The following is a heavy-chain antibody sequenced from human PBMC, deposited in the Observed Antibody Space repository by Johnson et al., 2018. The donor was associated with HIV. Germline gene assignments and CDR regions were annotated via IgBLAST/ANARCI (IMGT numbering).Heavy chain of an antibody. J-gene: IGHJ3*02. D-gene: IGHD3-22*01. CDR2: ISWNSGSI. Sequence: VQLVESGGGLVQPGRSLRLSCAASGFTFDDYAMHWVRQAPGKGLEWVSGISWNSGSIDYADSAKGRFTISRATAKNSLYLQMNSLRAEDTAFYYCVKDMSYDSRGDAFDIWGQGTMVTVSS. CDR3: VKDMSYDSRGDAFDI. CDR1: GFTFDDYA. V-gene: IGHV3-9*01.